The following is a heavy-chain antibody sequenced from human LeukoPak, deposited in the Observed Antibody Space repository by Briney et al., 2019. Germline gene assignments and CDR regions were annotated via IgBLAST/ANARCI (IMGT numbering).Heavy chain of an antibody. CDR2: IYYSGST. D-gene: IGHD6-13*01. Sequence: PSETLSFTCTVSGGSISSSSYYWGWIRQPPGKGLEWIGSIYYSGSTYYNPSLKSRVTISVDTSKNQFSLKLTSVTAADTAVYYCARGSKGSSWPGGYFDLWGRGTLVTVSS. CDR3: ARGSKGSSWPGGYFDL. CDR1: GGSISSSSYY. V-gene: IGHV4-39*07. J-gene: IGHJ2*01.